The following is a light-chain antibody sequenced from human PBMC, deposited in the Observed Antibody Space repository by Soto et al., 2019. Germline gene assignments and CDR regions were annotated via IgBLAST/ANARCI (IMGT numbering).Light chain of an antibody. CDR2: TSF. V-gene: IGKV1-39*01. CDR1: QSISSY. Sequence: DIQMTQSPSSLSVSVGDRVTITCRASQSISSYLNWYQQKPGNAPKLLIYTSFNLQSGVPSRFSGSGSGTDFTLTICSLRPDDFATYYCQQSYSTPYTFGQGTKLEIK. J-gene: IGKJ2*01. CDR3: QQSYSTPYT.